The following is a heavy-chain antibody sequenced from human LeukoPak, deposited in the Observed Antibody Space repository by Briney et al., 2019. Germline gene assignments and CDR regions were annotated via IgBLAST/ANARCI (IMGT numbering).Heavy chain of an antibody. V-gene: IGHV6-1*01. CDR1: GDSVSSNSAA. CDR3: ARARIPRDYYYYGMDV. Sequence: SQTLSLTCAISGDSVSSNSAAWNWIRQSPSRGLEWLGRTYYRSKWYNDYTVSVKSRITINPDTSKNQFSLQLNSVTPEDTAVYYCARARIPRDYYYYGMDVWGQGTTVTVSS. CDR2: TYYRSKWYN. J-gene: IGHJ6*02. D-gene: IGHD2-15*01.